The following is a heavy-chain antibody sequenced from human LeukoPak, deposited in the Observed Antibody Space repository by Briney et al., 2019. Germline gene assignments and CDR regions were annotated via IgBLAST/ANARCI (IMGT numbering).Heavy chain of an antibody. J-gene: IGHJ4*02. CDR2: ISGSGGST. V-gene: IGHV3-23*01. CDR3: VLFSSPGG. CDR1: GFTFSSYA. Sequence: PGGSLRLSCAASGFTFSSYAMSWVRQAPGKGLEWVSAISGSGGSTYYADSVKGRFTISRDNAKNTLYLQMNSLGTEDTAVYYCVLFSSPGGWGQGTLVTVSS. D-gene: IGHD6-19*01.